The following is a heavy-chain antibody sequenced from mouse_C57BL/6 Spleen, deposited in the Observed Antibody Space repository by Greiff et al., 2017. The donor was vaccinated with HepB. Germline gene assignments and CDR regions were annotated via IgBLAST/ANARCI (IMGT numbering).Heavy chain of an antibody. D-gene: IGHD2-4*01. CDR2: IWSGGNT. CDR3: ARGGDDYDWFAY. CDR1: GFSLTSYG. V-gene: IGHV2-2*01. J-gene: IGHJ3*01. Sequence: QVQLKESGPGLVQPSQSLSITCTVSGFSLTSYGVHWVRQSPGKGLEWLGVIWSGGNTDYNAAFISRLSISKDNSKSQVFFKMNSLQADDTAIYYCARGGDDYDWFAYWGQGTLVTVSA.